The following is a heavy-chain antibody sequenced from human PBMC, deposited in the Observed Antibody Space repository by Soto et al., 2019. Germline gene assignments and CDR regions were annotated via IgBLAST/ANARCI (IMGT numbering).Heavy chain of an antibody. CDR1: GGSISSGGYY. D-gene: IGHD3-10*01. CDR2: IYYSGST. J-gene: IGHJ4*02. CDR3: ARGVPAGMVYYFDY. V-gene: IGHV4-31*03. Sequence: SETLSLTCTVSGGSISSGGYYWSWIRQHPGKGLEWIGYIYYSGSTYYNPSLKSRVTISVDTSKNQFSLKLSSVTAADTAVYYCARGVPAGMVYYFDYWGQGTLVTVSS.